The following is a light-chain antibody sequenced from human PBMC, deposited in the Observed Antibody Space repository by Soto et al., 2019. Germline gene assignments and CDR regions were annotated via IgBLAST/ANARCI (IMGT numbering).Light chain of an antibody. CDR3: SSYTRSSTYV. CDR1: SSDVGGYNY. CDR2: EVS. V-gene: IGLV2-14*01. J-gene: IGLJ1*01. Sequence: QSALTQPASVSGSPGQSITISCPGTSSDVGGYNYVSWYQQHPGKAPKLMIYEVSNRPSGVSNRFSGSKSGNTASLTISGLQAEDEADYYCSSYTRSSTYVFGTGTKLTVL.